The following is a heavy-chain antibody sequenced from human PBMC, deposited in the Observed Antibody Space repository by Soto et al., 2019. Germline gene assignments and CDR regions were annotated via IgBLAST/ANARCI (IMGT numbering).Heavy chain of an antibody. V-gene: IGHV1-69*13. CDR2: SIPIFGTA. CDR1: GGTFNNYP. CDR3: ARGRGYSGDDHYYYFDMDV. J-gene: IGHJ6*02. D-gene: IGHD5-12*01. Sequence: ASVKVSCKASGGTFNNYPIAWVRQAPGEGLEWMGGSIPIFGTANYAQKFQGRVTISVDESTSTAYMELSSLRSEDTAVYYCARGRGYSGDDHYYYFDMDVWGQGTTVTVSS.